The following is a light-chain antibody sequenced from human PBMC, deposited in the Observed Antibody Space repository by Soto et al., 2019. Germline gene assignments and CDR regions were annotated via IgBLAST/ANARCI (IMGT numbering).Light chain of an antibody. Sequence: DTVMTQSPATLSVSPGGAVTLFCRASRYVITNLGWYQHKPGQTPRVIIYGASNRAPGIPARFSGSASGSPTNFTLTINTVQSEDAAIFYYHQHYYYPPRTFGQGTRLEI. CDR3: HQHYYYPPRT. V-gene: IGKV3-15*01. CDR1: RYVITN. CDR2: GAS. J-gene: IGKJ2*02.